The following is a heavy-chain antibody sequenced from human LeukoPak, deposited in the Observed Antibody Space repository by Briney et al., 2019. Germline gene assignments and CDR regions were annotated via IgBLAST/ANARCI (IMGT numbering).Heavy chain of an antibody. J-gene: IGHJ4*02. CDR1: GYTFTSYD. Sequence: ASVKVSCKASGYTFTSYDINWVRQATGQGLEWMGWMNPNSGNTGYAQKFQGRVTMTRDTSISTAYMELSRLRSDDTAVYYCARDSGGATADYWGQGTLVTVSS. CDR3: ARDSGGATADY. CDR2: MNPNSGNT. D-gene: IGHD1-26*01. V-gene: IGHV1-8*01.